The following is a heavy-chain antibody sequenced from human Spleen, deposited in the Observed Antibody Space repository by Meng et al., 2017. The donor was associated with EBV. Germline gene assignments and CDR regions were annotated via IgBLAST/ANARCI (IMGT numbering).Heavy chain of an antibody. CDR3: ARQSDHYSGSGTYYDY. J-gene: IGHJ4*02. CDR2: IYYDGNP. Sequence: QVHLRARVPALLKPVEPLSRTCSVPGGPISRNSYDRGWIRQPPGKGLDWIGIIYYDGNPYYSPSLKSRVTMAVDTSKNQFSLKLSSVTAADAAVYYCARQSDHYSGSGTYYDYWGQGTLVTVSS. V-gene: IGHV4-39*01. CDR1: GGPISRNSYD. D-gene: IGHD3-10*01.